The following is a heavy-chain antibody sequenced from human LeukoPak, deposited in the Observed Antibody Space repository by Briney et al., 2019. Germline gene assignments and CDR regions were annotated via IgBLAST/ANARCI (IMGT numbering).Heavy chain of an antibody. Sequence: GASVKVSCKASGYTFTSYDINWVRQATGHGLEWMGWINPNSGGTNCAQKFQGRVTMTRDTSISTAYMELSRLRSDDTAVYYCARAGRYCSSTSCYEDYWGQGTLVAVSS. D-gene: IGHD2-2*01. CDR3: ARAGRYCSSTSCYEDY. CDR1: GYTFTSYD. J-gene: IGHJ4*02. CDR2: INPNSGGT. V-gene: IGHV1-2*02.